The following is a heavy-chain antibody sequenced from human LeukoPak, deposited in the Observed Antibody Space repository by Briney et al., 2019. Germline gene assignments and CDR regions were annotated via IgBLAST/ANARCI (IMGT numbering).Heavy chain of an antibody. CDR2: INPGGGNT. CDR1: GYTFTSYY. CDR3: AKVREDVGYDLNFDH. Sequence: GASVKVSCKASGYTFTSYYIHWVRQVPGQGFEWMGLINPGGGNTSFGKRFRGRVTFTRATATSTVYMHLTSLRSEDTAVCYCAKVREDVGYDLNFDHWGQGTLVTVSS. J-gene: IGHJ4*02. D-gene: IGHD5-12*01. V-gene: IGHV1-46*01.